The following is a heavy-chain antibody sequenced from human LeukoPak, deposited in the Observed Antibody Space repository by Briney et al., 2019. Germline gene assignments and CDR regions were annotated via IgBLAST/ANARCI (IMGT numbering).Heavy chain of an antibody. Sequence: SETLSLTCAVYGGSLSDYYWSWIRQPPGKGLEWLGEINHSGSTNYNPSLNSRVTISVGTSKNQFSLKLNSITAADTAVYYCARGSDCGGDCYSLLNYWGQGTLVTVSS. D-gene: IGHD2-21*02. CDR3: ARGSDCGGDCYSLLNY. CDR1: GGSLSDYY. CDR2: INHSGST. V-gene: IGHV4-34*01. J-gene: IGHJ4*02.